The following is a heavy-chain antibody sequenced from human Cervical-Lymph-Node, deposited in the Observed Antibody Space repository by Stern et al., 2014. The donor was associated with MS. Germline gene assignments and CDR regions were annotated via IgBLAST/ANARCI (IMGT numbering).Heavy chain of an antibody. CDR1: GGPLISYP. D-gene: IGHD1-26*01. V-gene: IGHV1-69*01. CDR3: ARHLGSHESGWFDP. J-gene: IGHJ5*02. Sequence: QVQLVESGAEVKKPGSSVKVSCQASGGPLISYPIRWVRQAPGPGRGWLGGIRPILGTSNYAHKFQGRVTITADESTTTIYMELRSLKSEDTAVYYCARHLGSHESGWFDPWGQGTLVTVSS. CDR2: IRPILGTS.